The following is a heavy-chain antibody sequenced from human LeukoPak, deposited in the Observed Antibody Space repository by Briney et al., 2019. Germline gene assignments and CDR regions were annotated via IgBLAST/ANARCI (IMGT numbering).Heavy chain of an antibody. J-gene: IGHJ6*03. CDR2: IYPTGTT. CDR1: GGSISSYY. CDR3: ARDSPRDNIIYYYYMDV. Sequence: PSETLSLTCTVSGGSISSYYWSWIRQPAGKGLEWIGRIYPTGTTNYNPSLRSRVTISVDKSNNQFSLKLNSVTAADTAIYYCARDSPRDNIIYYYYMDVWGKGTTVTVSS. D-gene: IGHD5-24*01. V-gene: IGHV4-4*07.